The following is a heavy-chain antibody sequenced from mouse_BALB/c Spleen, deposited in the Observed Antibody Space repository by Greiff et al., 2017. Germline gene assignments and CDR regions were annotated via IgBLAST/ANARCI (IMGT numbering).Heavy chain of an antibody. CDR1: GYSITSGYY. CDR2: ISYDGSN. D-gene: IGHD2-1*01. Sequence: VQLQQSGPGLVKPSQSLSLTCSVTGYSITSGYYWNWIRQFPGNKLEWMGYISYDGSNNYNPSLKNRISITRDTSKNQFFLKLNSVTTEDTATYYCARGGTCYGNIGCAMDYWGQGTSVTVSS. CDR3: ARGGTCYGNIGCAMDY. V-gene: IGHV3-6*02. J-gene: IGHJ4*01.